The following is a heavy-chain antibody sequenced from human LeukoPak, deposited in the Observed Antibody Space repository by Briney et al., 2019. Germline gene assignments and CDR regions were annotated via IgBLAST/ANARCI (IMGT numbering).Heavy chain of an antibody. CDR3: AKASCGGACYLIDY. Sequence: GGSLRLSCAASGFTFANYAMHWVRQAPGKGLEWVSLISVDGGTTDYADSVKGRFTISRDNSKNSLFLQVSSLRTEDTALYYCAKASCGGACYLIDYWGQGTLVTVPS. V-gene: IGHV3-43*02. CDR1: GFTFANYA. J-gene: IGHJ4*02. D-gene: IGHD2-21*02. CDR2: ISVDGGTT.